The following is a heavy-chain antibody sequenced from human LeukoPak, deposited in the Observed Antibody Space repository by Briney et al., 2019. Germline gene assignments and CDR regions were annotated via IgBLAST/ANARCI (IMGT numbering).Heavy chain of an antibody. CDR3: AKDRLAQRITILVY. Sequence: GGSLRLSCAASGFTFDDYAMHWVRQAPGKGLEWGSGISWNSGSIGYADSVKGRFTISRDNAKNSLYLQMNSLRAEDTALYYCAKDRLAQRITILVYWGQGTLVTVSS. J-gene: IGHJ4*02. V-gene: IGHV3-9*01. D-gene: IGHD3-3*01. CDR2: ISWNSGSI. CDR1: GFTFDDYA.